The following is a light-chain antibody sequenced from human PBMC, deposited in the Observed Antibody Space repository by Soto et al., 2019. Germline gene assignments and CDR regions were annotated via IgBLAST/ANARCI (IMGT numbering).Light chain of an antibody. CDR2: GAS. Sequence: EIVMTQSPATLSVSPGERATLSCRASQSVSGNLAWYQQKPGQAPRLLIYGASTRATGIPARFSGSGSGTEFTLTISSLQSEDFAVYYCQQRSNWPHTFGPGTKVDIK. J-gene: IGKJ2*01. CDR3: QQRSNWPHT. V-gene: IGKV3-15*01. CDR1: QSVSGN.